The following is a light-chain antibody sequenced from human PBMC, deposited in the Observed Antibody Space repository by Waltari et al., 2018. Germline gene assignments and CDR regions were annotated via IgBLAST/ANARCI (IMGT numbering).Light chain of an antibody. CDR2: EVS. V-gene: IGLV2-14*01. CDR1: ARDVGASDF. J-gene: IGLJ1*01. CDR3: SSYTTSSAPGV. Sequence: QSALTQPASVSGSPGPSITISCPGTARDVGASDFVSCYQQHPGKAPHLIIYEVSNRPSGISNRFSASKSGNTASLTISGLQAEDEADYYCSSYTTSSAPGVFGTGTRVTVL.